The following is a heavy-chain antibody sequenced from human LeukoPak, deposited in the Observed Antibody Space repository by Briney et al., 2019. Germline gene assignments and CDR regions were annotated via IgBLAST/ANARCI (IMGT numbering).Heavy chain of an antibody. CDR3: AKDQRGLTIFGVVITLGGALDY. D-gene: IGHD3-3*01. Sequence: GGSLRLSCAASGFPLSSYPMSWVRQATGKGLEGVSAISGSSGSTYYADSVKGRFTSSRDNSKNTLYLQMNSLRAEDTAVYYCAKDQRGLTIFGVVITLGGALDYWGQGTLVTVSS. CDR1: GFPLSSYP. J-gene: IGHJ4*02. V-gene: IGHV3-23*01. CDR2: ISGSSGST.